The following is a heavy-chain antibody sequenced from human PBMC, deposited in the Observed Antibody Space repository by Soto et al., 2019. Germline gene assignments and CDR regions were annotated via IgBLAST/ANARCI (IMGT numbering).Heavy chain of an antibody. J-gene: IGHJ4*02. CDR2: ISWNSGSI. V-gene: IGHV3-9*01. D-gene: IGHD5-18*01. CDR1: GFTFDDYA. Sequence: GGSLRLSCAASGFTFDDYAMHWVRQAPGKGLEWVSGISWNSGSIGYADSVKGRFTISRDNAKNSLYLQMNSLRAEDTALYYCAKESGEGNGYSYGYYYFDYWGQGTLVTVSS. CDR3: AKESGEGNGYSYGYYYFDY.